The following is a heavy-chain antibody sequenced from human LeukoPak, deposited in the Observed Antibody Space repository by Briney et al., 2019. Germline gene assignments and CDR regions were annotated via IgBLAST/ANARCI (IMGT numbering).Heavy chain of an antibody. V-gene: IGHV4-59*01. CDR2: IYYSGNT. CDR3: ARDLAYRSSLRGTFDI. D-gene: IGHD6-19*01. Sequence: SETLSLTCTVSGGSISNYFWSWIRQAPGKGLEYIGFIYYSGNTNYNPSFKSRVTISVDTSKKQFSLKLSSVTAADTAVYYCARDLAYRSSLRGTFDIWGQGTKVTVSS. CDR1: GGSISNYF. J-gene: IGHJ3*02.